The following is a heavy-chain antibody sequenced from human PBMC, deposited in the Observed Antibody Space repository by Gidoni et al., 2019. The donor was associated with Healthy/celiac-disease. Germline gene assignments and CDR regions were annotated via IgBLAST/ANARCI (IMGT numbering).Heavy chain of an antibody. CDR1: GFTFSSYA. Sequence: EVQLLESGGGLVQPGGSLRLSCAASGFTFSSYAMSWVRQAPGKGLEWVSAISGSGGSTYYADSVKGRFTISRDNSKNTLYLQMNSLRAEDTAVYYCAKEEGYGGNSKGFIDYWGQGTLVTVSS. CDR3: AKEEGYGGNSKGFIDY. CDR2: ISGSGGST. V-gene: IGHV3-23*01. J-gene: IGHJ4*02. D-gene: IGHD4-17*01.